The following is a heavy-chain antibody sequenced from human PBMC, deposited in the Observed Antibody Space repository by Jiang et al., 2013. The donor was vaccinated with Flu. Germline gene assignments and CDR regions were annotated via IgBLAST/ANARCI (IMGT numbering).Heavy chain of an antibody. D-gene: IGHD5-24*01. CDR3: AKETIEMPTTEFVFNYHGLDV. J-gene: IGHJ6*04. CDR2: IPILNRT. Sequence: IPILNRTNYAHTLQGRVTITADKSTNTAYMELSSLRSEDTAVYYCAKETIEMPTTEFVFNYHGLDVWGTGTTVTVSS. V-gene: IGHV1-69*02.